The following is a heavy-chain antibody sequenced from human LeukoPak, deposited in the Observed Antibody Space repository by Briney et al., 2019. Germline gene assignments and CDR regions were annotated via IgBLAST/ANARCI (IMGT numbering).Heavy chain of an antibody. D-gene: IGHD1-26*01. CDR1: GYTFTSYG. V-gene: IGHV1-24*01. CDR3: AGESIVGATLPDY. CDR2: FDPEDGET. Sequence: SVKVSCKASGYTFTSYGISWVRQAPGKGLEWMGGFDPEDGETIYAQKFQGRVTMTEDTSTDTAYMELSSLRSEDTAVYYCAGESIVGATLPDYWGQGTLVTVSS. J-gene: IGHJ4*02.